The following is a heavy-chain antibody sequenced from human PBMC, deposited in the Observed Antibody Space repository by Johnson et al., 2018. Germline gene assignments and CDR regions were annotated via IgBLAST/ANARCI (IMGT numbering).Heavy chain of an antibody. J-gene: IGHJ5*01. CDR2: INPNNGGT. D-gene: IGHD2-2*02. Sequence: LVQSGAEVKEPGASVKVSCKASGYTLTGYYMHWVRQAPGQGLEWMGWINPNNGGTNYAPTFQGRVTMTRDTSINTVFMELSRLTSDDTAVFYCARDRYLNGIRWCDSWGQGTRVTVSS. CDR1: GYTLTGYY. CDR3: ARDRYLNGIRWCDS. V-gene: IGHV1-2*02.